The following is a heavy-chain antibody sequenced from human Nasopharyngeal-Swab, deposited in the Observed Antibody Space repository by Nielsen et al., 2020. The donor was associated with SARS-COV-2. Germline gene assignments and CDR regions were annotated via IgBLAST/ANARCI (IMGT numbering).Heavy chain of an antibody. D-gene: IGHD5-24*01. CDR2: IIPILGIA. CDR1: GGPFSSYA. J-gene: IGHJ4*02. CDR3: ARAGTGWLQFGFLDY. Sequence: SVKVSCKASGGPFSSYAISWVRQAPGQGLEWMGGIIPILGIANYAQKFQGRVTITADKSTSTAYMELSSLRSEDTAVYYCARAGTGWLQFGFLDYWGQGTLVTVSS. V-gene: IGHV1-69*10.